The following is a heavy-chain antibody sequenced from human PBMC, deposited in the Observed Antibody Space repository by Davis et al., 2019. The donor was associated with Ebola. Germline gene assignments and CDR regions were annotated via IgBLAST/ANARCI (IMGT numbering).Heavy chain of an antibody. CDR3: AKVDCSGGSCYGMDV. CDR2: ISGSGGST. J-gene: IGHJ6*02. CDR1: GFTFSSYS. D-gene: IGHD2-15*01. V-gene: IGHV3-23*01. Sequence: GESLKISCAASGFTFSSYSMNWVRQAPGKGLGWVSAISGSGGSTYYADSVKGRFTISRDNSKNTLYLQMNGLRAEDTAVYYCAKVDCSGGSCYGMDVWGQGTTVTVSS.